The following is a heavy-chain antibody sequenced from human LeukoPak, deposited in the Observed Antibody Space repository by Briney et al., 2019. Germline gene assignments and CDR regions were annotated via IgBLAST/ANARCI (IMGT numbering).Heavy chain of an antibody. Sequence: ESLKNSCATPGYRFTNDWIGWVRQMPGKGLEFMGMINPGDSDTRYSPSFQGQVTISADKSFSTAYLQLNSLKASDAAMYYCARHATTGFIVNRFDPWGQGTLVTVFS. CDR2: INPGDSDT. V-gene: IGHV5-51*01. D-gene: IGHD1-26*01. CDR3: ARHATTGFIVNRFDP. J-gene: IGHJ5*02. CDR1: GYRFTNDW.